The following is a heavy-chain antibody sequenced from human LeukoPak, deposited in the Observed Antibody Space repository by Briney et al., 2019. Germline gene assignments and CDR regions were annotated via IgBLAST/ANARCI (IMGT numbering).Heavy chain of an antibody. J-gene: IGHJ6*02. Sequence: SVKVSCKASGGTFSSYAISWVRQAPGQGLEWMGGIIPIFGTANYAQKFQGRVTITADESTSTANMELSSLRSEDTAVYYCARDIMVRGVIIEGCYYYGMDVWGQGTTVTVSS. V-gene: IGHV1-69*01. D-gene: IGHD3-10*01. CDR3: ARDIMVRGVIIEGCYYYGMDV. CDR1: GGTFSSYA. CDR2: IIPIFGTA.